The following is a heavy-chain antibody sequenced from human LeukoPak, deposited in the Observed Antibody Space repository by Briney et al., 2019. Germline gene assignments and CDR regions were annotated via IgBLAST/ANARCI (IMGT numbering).Heavy chain of an antibody. D-gene: IGHD3-10*01. V-gene: IGHV4-39*07. CDR1: GGSISSSSYY. CDR2: ISHSGST. Sequence: SETLSLTCTVSGGSISSSSYYWSWIRQPPGKGLEWIGEISHSGSTNYNPSLKSRVTISVDTSKNQFSLKLSSVTAADTAVYYCARRITMVRGVKYYYYMDVWGKGTTVTVSS. CDR3: ARRITMVRGVKYYYYMDV. J-gene: IGHJ6*03.